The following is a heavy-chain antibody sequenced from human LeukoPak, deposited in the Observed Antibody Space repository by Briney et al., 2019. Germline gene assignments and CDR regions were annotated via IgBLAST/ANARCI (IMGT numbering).Heavy chain of an antibody. CDR1: GGSFSGYY. V-gene: IGHV4-34*01. CDR3: ARGLLVVVVPAAHRKFHNWFDP. CDR2: INHSGST. J-gene: IGHJ5*02. Sequence: SETLSLTCAVYGGSFSGYYWSWIRQPPGKGLEWIGEINHSGSTNYNPSLKSRVTTSVDTSKNQFSLKLSSVTAADTAVYYCARGLLVVVVPAAHRKFHNWFDPWGQGTLVTVSS. D-gene: IGHD2-2*01.